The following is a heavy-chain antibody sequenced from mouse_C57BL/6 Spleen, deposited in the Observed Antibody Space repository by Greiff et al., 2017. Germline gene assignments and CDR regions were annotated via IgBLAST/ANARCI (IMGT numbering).Heavy chain of an antibody. CDR1: GYTFTSYW. CDR2: IYPGSGST. J-gene: IGHJ2*01. D-gene: IGHD3-3*01. CDR3: ARGTGRNFDY. Sequence: QVQLQQSGAELVKPGASVKMSCQASGYTFTSYWITWVTQRPGQGLEWIGDIYPGSGSTNYNEKFKSKATLTVDTSARTAYMQLSSLTSEDSAVYDWARGTGRNFDYWGQGTTLTGAS. V-gene: IGHV1-55*01.